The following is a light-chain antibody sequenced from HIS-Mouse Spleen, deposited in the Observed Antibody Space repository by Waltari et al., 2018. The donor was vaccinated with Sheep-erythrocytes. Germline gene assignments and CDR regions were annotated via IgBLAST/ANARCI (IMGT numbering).Light chain of an antibody. CDR1: KLGDKY. CDR3: QAWDSSTAV. Sequence: SSELTQPPSVSVSPGQTASITCSGDKLGDKYACWYQQKPGQSPVLVINQDTKRPSGIPGRFSGSNAGNTATLTISGTQAMDEADYYCQAWDSSTAVFGGGTKLTVL. V-gene: IGLV3-1*01. J-gene: IGLJ2*01. CDR2: QDT.